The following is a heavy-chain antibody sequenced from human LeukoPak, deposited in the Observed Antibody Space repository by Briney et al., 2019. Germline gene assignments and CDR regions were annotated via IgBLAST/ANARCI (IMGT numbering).Heavy chain of an antibody. CDR3: ASTHSLALYCSSTSCPYYFDY. V-gene: IGHV4-34*01. Sequence: PSETLSLTCAVYGGSFSGYYWSWIRQPPGKGLEWIGEINHSGSTNYNPSLKSRVTISVDTSKNQFSLKLRPVTAADTAVYYCASTHSLALYCSSTSCPYYFDYWGQGTLVTVSS. CDR2: INHSGST. D-gene: IGHD2-2*01. J-gene: IGHJ4*02. CDR1: GGSFSGYY.